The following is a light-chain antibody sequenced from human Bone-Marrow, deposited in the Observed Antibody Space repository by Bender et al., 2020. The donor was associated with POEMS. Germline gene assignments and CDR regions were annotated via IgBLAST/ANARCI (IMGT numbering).Light chain of an antibody. V-gene: IGLV1-44*01. J-gene: IGLJ1*01. Sequence: QSVLSQPPSASGTPGQRVTISCSGSISNIASNTVHWYQHVPGTAPKLLSYSNAQRPSGVSRRFSGSKSGNTASLTISGLKAEDEADYYCSSYTTSSALVFGSGTNVIVL. CDR2: SNA. CDR3: SSYTTSSALV. CDR1: ISNIASNT.